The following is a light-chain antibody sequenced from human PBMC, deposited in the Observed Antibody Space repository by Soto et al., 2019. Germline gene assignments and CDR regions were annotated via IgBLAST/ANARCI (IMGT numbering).Light chain of an antibody. CDR2: DVS. Sequence: QSVLTQPASVSGSHGQSITISCTGTSSDVGGYNYVSWYQQHPGKAPKLMIYDVSTRPSGVSNRFSGSKSGNTASLTISGLQAEDEADYYRSSYTSSNHVVFGGGTKVPVL. CDR1: SSDVGGYNY. CDR3: SSYTSSNHVV. V-gene: IGLV2-14*01. J-gene: IGLJ2*01.